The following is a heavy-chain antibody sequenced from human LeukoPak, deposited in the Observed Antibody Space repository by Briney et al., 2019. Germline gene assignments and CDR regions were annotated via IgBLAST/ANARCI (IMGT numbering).Heavy chain of an antibody. CDR1: GYSFNTYW. CDR2: VYPGDSDT. Sequence: GESLKISCKGSGYSFNTYWIAWVRQMPGKGLEVMGIVYPGDSDTRYSPSFQGQVTISVDKSISTAYLQWSSLKASDTAMYYCARLKGYYDSSGSLFDYWGQGTLVTVSS. D-gene: IGHD3-22*01. CDR3: ARLKGYYDSSGSLFDY. J-gene: IGHJ4*02. V-gene: IGHV5-51*01.